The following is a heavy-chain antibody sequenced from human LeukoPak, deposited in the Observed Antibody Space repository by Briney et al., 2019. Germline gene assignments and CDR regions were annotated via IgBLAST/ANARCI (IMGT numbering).Heavy chain of an antibody. D-gene: IGHD6-19*01. CDR2: ISWNSGSI. V-gene: IGHV3-9*01. CDR1: GFTFDDYT. CDR3: APLRAVATLGY. Sequence: GGSLRLSCAASGFTFDDYTMHWVRQAPGKGLERVSGISWNSGSIGYADSVKGRFTISRDNAKNSLYLQMNSLRAEDTALYYCAPLRAVATLGYWGQGTPVTVSS. J-gene: IGHJ4*02.